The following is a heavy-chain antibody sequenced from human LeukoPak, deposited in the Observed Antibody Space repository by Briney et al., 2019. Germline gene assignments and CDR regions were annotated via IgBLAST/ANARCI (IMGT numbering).Heavy chain of an antibody. V-gene: IGHV4-4*02. CDR2: IFHAGST. Sequence: PSETLSLTCAVSGDSITSSHWWTWIRQPPGKGLEWIGGIFHAGSTNYNSSLESRVTISVDKSKNQFSLKLTSVTAADTAVYFCARAYGDYRWFFDFWGPGILVTVSS. D-gene: IGHD4-17*01. J-gene: IGHJ4*02. CDR1: GDSITSSHW. CDR3: ARAYGDYRWFFDF.